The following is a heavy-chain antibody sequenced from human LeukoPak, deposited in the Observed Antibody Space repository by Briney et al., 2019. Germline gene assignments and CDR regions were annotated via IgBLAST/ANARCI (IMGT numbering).Heavy chain of an antibody. Sequence: GGSLRLSCAASGFTFSSYEMNWVRQAPGKGLEWVSYISSSGSTIYYADSVKGRFTISRDNAKNSLYLQMNSLRAEDTAVYYCAKDRREYCGGDCYSDYWGQGTLVTVSS. D-gene: IGHD2-21*02. J-gene: IGHJ4*02. CDR2: ISSSGSTI. CDR3: AKDRREYCGGDCYSDY. CDR1: GFTFSSYE. V-gene: IGHV3-48*03.